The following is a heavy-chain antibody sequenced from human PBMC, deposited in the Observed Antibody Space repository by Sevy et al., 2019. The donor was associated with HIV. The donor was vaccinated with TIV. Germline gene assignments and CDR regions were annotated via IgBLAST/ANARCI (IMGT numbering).Heavy chain of an antibody. J-gene: IGHJ6*03. CDR3: ARGNSSGWAYYYYYMDV. CDR1: GYTFTSYG. D-gene: IGHD6-19*01. CDR2: ISAYNGNT. Sequence: ASVKVSCKASGYTFTSYGISWVRQAPGQGLEWMGWISAYNGNTNYAQKLQGRVTMTTDTSTSTAYMELRSLRSDDTAAYYCARGNSSGWAYYYYYMDVWGKGTTVTVSS. V-gene: IGHV1-18*04.